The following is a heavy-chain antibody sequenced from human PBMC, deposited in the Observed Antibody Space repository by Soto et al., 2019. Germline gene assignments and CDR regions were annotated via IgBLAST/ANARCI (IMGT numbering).Heavy chain of an antibody. J-gene: IGHJ4*02. CDR2: ISYDGSNK. V-gene: IGHV3-30-3*01. D-gene: IGHD6-13*01. CDR1: GFTFSSYA. CDR3: ASAPPAGTIGGPYYFDY. Sequence: QVQLVESGGGVVQPGRSLRLSCAASGFTFSSYAMHWVRQAPGKGLEWVAVISYDGSNKYYADSVKGRFTISRDNSKNMLYLQMNSLRAEDTAVYYCASAPPAGTIGGPYYFDYWGQGTLVTVSS.